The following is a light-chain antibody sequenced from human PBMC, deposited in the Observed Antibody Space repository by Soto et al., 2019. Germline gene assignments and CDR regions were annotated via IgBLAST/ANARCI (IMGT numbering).Light chain of an antibody. V-gene: IGLV2-14*01. CDR3: SSYTGTNSWV. J-gene: IGLJ3*02. Sequence: QSALTQSASVSGSPGQSITISCTGTSSDVGGYNYVSWYQQHPGKAPKLIIYDVSNRPSGVSTRFSGSKSGNTASLTISGIQAEDEADYSCSSYTGTNSWVFGGGTKVTVL. CDR1: SSDVGGYNY. CDR2: DVS.